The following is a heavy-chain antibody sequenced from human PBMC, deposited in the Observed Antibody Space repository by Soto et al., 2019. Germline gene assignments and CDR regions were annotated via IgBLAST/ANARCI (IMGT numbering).Heavy chain of an antibody. V-gene: IGHV6-1*01. D-gene: IGHD3-3*01. Sequence: PSQTLSLTCAISGDSVSSNSAAWNWIRQSPSRGLEWLGRTYYGSEWYFDYAESVKSRITINPDTSKNQLSLQMNSVTPEDTAVYFCVRSWHLFGYSYMDVWGQGTTVTVSS. J-gene: IGHJ6*02. CDR1: GDSVSSNSAA. CDR2: TYYGSEWYF. CDR3: VRSWHLFGYSYMDV.